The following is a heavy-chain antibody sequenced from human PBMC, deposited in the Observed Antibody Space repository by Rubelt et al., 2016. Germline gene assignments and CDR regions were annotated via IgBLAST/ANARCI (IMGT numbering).Heavy chain of an antibody. V-gene: IGHV1-8*01. CDR3: ATESNLPAAMPDHVDY. J-gene: IGHJ4*02. D-gene: IGHD2-2*01. Sequence: WVRQATGQGLEWMGWMNPNSGNTGYAQKFQGRVAMTRNTSISTAYMELSSLRSEDTAVYYCATESNLPAAMPDHVDYWGQGTLVTVSS. CDR2: MNPNSGNT.